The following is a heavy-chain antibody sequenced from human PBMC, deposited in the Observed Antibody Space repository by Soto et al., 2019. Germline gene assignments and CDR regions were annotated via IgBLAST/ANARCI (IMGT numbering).Heavy chain of an antibody. CDR1: GFTFSSYA. V-gene: IGHV3-23*01. CDR2: ISGSGGST. D-gene: IGHD6-13*01. J-gene: IGHJ3*02. CDR3: ARFGSGYSSSWDAFDI. Sequence: GGSLRLSCAASGFTFSSYAMNWVRQAPGKGLEWVSSISGSGGSTYYADSVKGRFAISRDNSKNTLYLQMSSLRAEDTAVYYCARFGSGYSSSWDAFDIWGQGTMVTVSS.